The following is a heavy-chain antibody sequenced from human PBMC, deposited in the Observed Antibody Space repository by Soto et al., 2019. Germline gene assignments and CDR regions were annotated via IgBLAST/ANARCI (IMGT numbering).Heavy chain of an antibody. CDR3: ARNKVGLDV. J-gene: IGHJ6*02. Sequence: EVQLVESGGGLVQPGGSLRLSCAASGFTFSNHWISWVRQAPGKGLEWVANIKQDGNEKYYVDSVKGRFTISRDNAKNSLYLQMNNLRAEDTAVYYCARNKVGLDVWGQGTTVTVSS. CDR2: IKQDGNEK. V-gene: IGHV3-7*01. CDR1: GFTFSNHW.